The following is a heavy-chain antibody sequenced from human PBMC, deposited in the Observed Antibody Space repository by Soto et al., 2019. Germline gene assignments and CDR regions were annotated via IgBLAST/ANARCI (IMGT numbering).Heavy chain of an antibody. CDR3: ASAGGGYCSSTSCSFDV. Sequence: ASVKVSCKASGYTFTSYAMHWVRQAPGQRLEWMGWINAGNGNTKYSQKFQGRVTITRDTSASTAYMELSSLRSEDTAVYYCASAGGGYCSSTSCSFDVWGQGTMVTVSS. V-gene: IGHV1-3*01. J-gene: IGHJ3*01. CDR1: GYTFTSYA. CDR2: INAGNGNT. D-gene: IGHD2-2*01.